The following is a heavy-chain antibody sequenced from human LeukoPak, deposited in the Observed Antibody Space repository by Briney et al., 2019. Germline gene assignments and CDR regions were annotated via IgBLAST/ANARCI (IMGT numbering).Heavy chain of an antibody. CDR1: GYTFTGYY. CDR3: ARGDKNYYDSSGYSSCLDP. CDR2: INPNSGGT. D-gene: IGHD3-22*01. J-gene: IGHJ5*02. V-gene: IGHV1-2*02. Sequence: SVKVSCKTSGYTFTGYYMHWVRQAPGQGLEWMGCINPNSGGTNYAQKFQGRVTMTRDTSISTASIELSRLRSDDTAVYYCARGDKNYYDSSGYSSCLDPWGQGTLVTVSS.